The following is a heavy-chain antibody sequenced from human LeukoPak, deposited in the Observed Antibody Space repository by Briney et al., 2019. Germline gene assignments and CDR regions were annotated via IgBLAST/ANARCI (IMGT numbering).Heavy chain of an antibody. V-gene: IGHV4-59*12. CDR3: AKSSDFWSGAFDI. CDR2: IYYSGGI. CDR1: GDSISGNY. D-gene: IGHD3-3*01. Sequence: SETLSLTCTVSGDSISGNYWSWLRRPPGQRLEWIGYIYYSGGINYNPSLKSRVTISVDTSKNQFSLKLSSVTAADTAVYYCAKSSDFWSGAFDIWGQGTMVTVSS. J-gene: IGHJ3*02.